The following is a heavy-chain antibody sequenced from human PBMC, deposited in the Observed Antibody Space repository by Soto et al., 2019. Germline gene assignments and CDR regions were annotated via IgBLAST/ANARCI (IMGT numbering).Heavy chain of an antibody. D-gene: IGHD4-17*01. J-gene: IGHJ5*02. CDR1: GFTFGSYS. CDR2: ISSSSSYI. V-gene: IGHV3-21*01. CDR3: ARGSTVTTIGWFDP. Sequence: GGSLRLSCAASGFTFGSYSMNWVRQAPGKGLEWVSSISSSSSYIYYADSVKGRFTISRDNAKNSLYLQMNSLRAEDTAVYYCARGSTVTTIGWFDPWGQGTLVTVSS.